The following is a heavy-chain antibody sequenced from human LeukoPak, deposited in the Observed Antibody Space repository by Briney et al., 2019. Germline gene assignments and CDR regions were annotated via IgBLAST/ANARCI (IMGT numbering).Heavy chain of an antibody. CDR2: INTGGSV. D-gene: IGHD1-14*01. J-gene: IGHJ6*02. CDR1: GLTVSSNY. Sequence: GGSLRPSCAASGLTVSSNYMNWVRQAPGKGLEWVSVINTGGSVFYADSVKGRFTVSRDDSKNTLYLQMNSLRVEDTAVYYCAKRGTLDHYYFYGMDVWGRGTTVTVSS. V-gene: IGHV3-66*01. CDR3: AKRGTLDHYYFYGMDV.